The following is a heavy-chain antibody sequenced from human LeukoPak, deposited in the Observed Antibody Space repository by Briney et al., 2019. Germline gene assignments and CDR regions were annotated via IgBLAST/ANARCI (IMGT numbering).Heavy chain of an antibody. CDR1: GYTFNDYY. Sequence: ASVKVSCKASGYTFNDYYIHWVRQAPGQGLEWMGWINPNTGGPNYAQNFQGRVTMTRYTSITTAYMELSRLRSDDTAVYYCARGAPLSQIYYFYFYMDVWGKGTTVTISS. CDR3: ARGAPLSQIYYFYFYMDV. V-gene: IGHV1-2*02. D-gene: IGHD2-2*01. J-gene: IGHJ6*03. CDR2: INPNTGGP.